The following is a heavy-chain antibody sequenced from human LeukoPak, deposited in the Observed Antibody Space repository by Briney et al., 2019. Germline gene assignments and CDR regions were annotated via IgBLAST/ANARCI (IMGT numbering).Heavy chain of an antibody. V-gene: IGHV4-30-2*01. CDR2: IYHSGST. J-gene: IGHJ4*02. CDR1: GGSISSGGYS. CDR3: ARGTSYSGYDC. D-gene: IGHD5-12*01. Sequence: SETLSLTCAVSGGSISSGGYSWSWIRQPPGKGLEWIGYIYHSGSTYYNPSLKSRVTISVDRSKNQFSLKLSSVTAADTAVYYCARGTSYSGYDCWGQGTLVTVSS.